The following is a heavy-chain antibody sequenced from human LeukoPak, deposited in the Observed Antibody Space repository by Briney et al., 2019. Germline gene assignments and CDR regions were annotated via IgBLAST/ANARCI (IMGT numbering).Heavy chain of an antibody. CDR3: ARGAVAGGMDV. J-gene: IGHJ6*04. D-gene: IGHD6-19*01. V-gene: IGHV3-74*01. CDR2: INSDGYSI. Sequence: GGSLRLSCAASGFTFSSYWRHWGRQAPGEGLVWVSRINSDGYSIGYADSVKGRFTISRDNAKNTLLLQVNSLRAEATAESSDARGAVAGGMDVWGKGTTVTVSS. CDR1: GFTFSSYW.